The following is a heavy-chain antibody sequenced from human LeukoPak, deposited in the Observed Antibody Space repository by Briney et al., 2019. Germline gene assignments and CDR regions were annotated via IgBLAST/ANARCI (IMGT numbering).Heavy chain of an antibody. CDR2: IYYSGST. V-gene: IGHV4-59*01. J-gene: IGHJ6*03. D-gene: IGHD6-13*01. CDR3: ARGDTGYSSSGYPYYYYMDV. Sequence: KPSETLSLTCTVSGGSISSYSWSWIRQPPGKGLEWIGYIYYSGSTNYNPSLKSRVTISVDTSKNQFSLKLSSVTAADTAVYYCARGDTGYSSSGYPYYYYMDVWGKGTTVTVSS. CDR1: GGSISSYS.